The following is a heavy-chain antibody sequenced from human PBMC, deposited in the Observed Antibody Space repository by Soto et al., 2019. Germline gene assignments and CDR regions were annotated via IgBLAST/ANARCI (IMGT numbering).Heavy chain of an antibody. V-gene: IGHV4-34*01. CDR2: INHSGST. CDR3: ARGRGDIDYGGTSVRRFDY. J-gene: IGHJ4*02. CDR1: GGSFSGYY. Sequence: PSETLSLTCAVYGGSFSGYYWSWIRQPPGKGLEWIGEINHSGSTNYNPSLKSRVTISVDTSKNQFSLKLSSVTAADTAVYYCARGRGDIDYGGTSVRRFDYWGQGTLVTVSS. D-gene: IGHD4-17*01.